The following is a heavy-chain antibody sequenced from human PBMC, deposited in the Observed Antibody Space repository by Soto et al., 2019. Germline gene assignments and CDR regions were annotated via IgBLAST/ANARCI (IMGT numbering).Heavy chain of an antibody. V-gene: IGHV3-74*01. Sequence: EVQLVESGGGLVQPGGSLRLSCAASGFTFSSYWMHWVRQAPGKGLVWVSRIKSDGSSISYADSVKGRFTISRDNAKNTLYLQMNSLRADDTAVYYCARGGFSGSGSYIQGDYWGQGTLVNVSS. CDR3: ARGGFSGSGSYIQGDY. CDR1: GFTFSSYW. D-gene: IGHD3-10*01. CDR2: IKSDGSSI. J-gene: IGHJ4*02.